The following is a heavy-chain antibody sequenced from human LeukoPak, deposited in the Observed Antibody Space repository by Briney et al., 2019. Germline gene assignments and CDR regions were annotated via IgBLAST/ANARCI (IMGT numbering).Heavy chain of an antibody. CDR3: ARGEVGATFDY. J-gene: IGHJ4*02. D-gene: IGHD1-26*01. V-gene: IGHV4-34*01. Sequence: PSETLSLTCAVYGGSFSAYYWSWIRQPPGKGLEWIGEINHSGSTNYNPSLKSRVTISVDTSKNQFSLKLSSVTAADTAVYYCARGEVGATFDYWGQGTLVTVSS. CDR1: GGSFSAYY. CDR2: INHSGST.